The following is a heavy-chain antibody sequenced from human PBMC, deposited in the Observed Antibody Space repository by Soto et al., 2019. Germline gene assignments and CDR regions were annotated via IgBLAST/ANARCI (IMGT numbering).Heavy chain of an antibody. D-gene: IGHD3-9*01. Sequence: QITVKESGPTLVKPTQTLTLTCTFSGFSLSTSGVGVGWIRQPPGKALEWLALIYWDDDKRYSPSLKRRLTITKDTSKIQVVLTMTNMDPVDTAAYYCARMGRYYDILTGYSWTIAYWGQGTLVTVSS. J-gene: IGHJ4*02. CDR1: GFSLSTSGVG. CDR2: IYWDDDK. V-gene: IGHV2-5*02. CDR3: ARMGRYYDILTGYSWTIAY.